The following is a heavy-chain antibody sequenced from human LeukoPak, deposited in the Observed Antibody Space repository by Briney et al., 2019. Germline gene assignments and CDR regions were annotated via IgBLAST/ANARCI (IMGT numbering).Heavy chain of an antibody. CDR2: ISGSGGST. CDR3: AIPYSGSYSPHDAFDI. V-gene: IGHV3-23*01. J-gene: IGHJ3*02. D-gene: IGHD1-26*01. Sequence: LSGGSLRLSCAASGFTFSSYAMSWVRQAPGKGLEWVSAISGSGGSTYYADSVKGRFTISRDNSKNTLYLQMNSLRAEDTAVYYCAIPYSGSYSPHDAFDIWGQGTMVTVSS. CDR1: GFTFSSYA.